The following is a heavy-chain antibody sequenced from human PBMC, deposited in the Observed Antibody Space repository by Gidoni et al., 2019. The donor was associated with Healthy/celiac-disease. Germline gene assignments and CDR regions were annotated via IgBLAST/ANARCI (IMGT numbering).Heavy chain of an antibody. CDR1: GGSISSGSYY. Sequence: QVQLQESGPGLVTPSQTLSLTCTVSGGSISSGSYYWSWIRQPAGKGLEWIGRIYTSGSTNYNPSLKSRVTMSVDTSKNQFSLKLSSVTAADTAVYYCAGNTIPPGYGMDVWGQGTTVTVSS. CDR2: IYTSGST. CDR3: AGNTIPPGYGMDV. V-gene: IGHV4-61*02. D-gene: IGHD3-3*01. J-gene: IGHJ6*02.